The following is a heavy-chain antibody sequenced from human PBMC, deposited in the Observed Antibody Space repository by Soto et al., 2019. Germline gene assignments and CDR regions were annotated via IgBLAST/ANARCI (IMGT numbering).Heavy chain of an antibody. Sequence: PEESLTISCKTSGYSFTSHWIAWVRQMPGKGLEWMGIIYPSDSDIRYRPSFQGQVTISVDKYISTAYLQWSSLKASDTATYYCARQDYSNYRGGMDVWGQGTTVT. CDR2: IYPSDSDI. J-gene: IGHJ6*02. CDR3: ARQDYSNYRGGMDV. CDR1: GYSFTSHW. D-gene: IGHD2-2*01. V-gene: IGHV5-51*01.